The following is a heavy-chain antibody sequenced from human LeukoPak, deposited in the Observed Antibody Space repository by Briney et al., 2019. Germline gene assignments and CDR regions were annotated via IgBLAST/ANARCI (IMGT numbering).Heavy chain of an antibody. CDR1: GFTFSSYW. J-gene: IGHJ2*01. V-gene: IGHV3-74*01. Sequence: GGSLRLSCAASGFTFSSYWMHWVRQAPGKGLVWVSRINSDGSSTSYADSVKGRFAISRDNAKNTLYLQMNSLRAEDTAVYYCARDPLWFGEQSLFDLWGRGTLVTVSS. D-gene: IGHD3-10*01. CDR2: INSDGSST. CDR3: ARDPLWFGEQSLFDL.